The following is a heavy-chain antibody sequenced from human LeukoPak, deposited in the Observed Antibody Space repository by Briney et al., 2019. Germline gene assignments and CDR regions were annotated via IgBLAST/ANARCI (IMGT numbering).Heavy chain of an antibody. CDR2: IYHSGST. V-gene: IGHV4-59*01. J-gene: IGHJ4*02. D-gene: IGHD1-26*01. Sequence: SETLSLTCTVSGGSISSYYWSRIRQPPGKGLEWIGYIYHSGSTNYNPSLKSRVTISVDTSKNQFSLKLSSVTAADTAVYYCASWSYYEVADYWGQGTLVTVSS. CDR3: ASWSYYEVADY. CDR1: GGSISSYY.